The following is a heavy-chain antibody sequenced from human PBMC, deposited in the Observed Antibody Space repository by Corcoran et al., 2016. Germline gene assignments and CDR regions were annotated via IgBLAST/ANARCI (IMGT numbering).Heavy chain of an antibody. CDR1: GFTFSSYS. CDR3: ARGRAGYYDSSGSSDY. CDR2: IGSSSSYI. J-gene: IGHJ4*02. V-gene: IGHV3-21*01. Sequence: EVQLVESGGGLVKPGGSLRLSCAASGFTFSSYSMNWVRQAPGKGLEWVSSIGSSSSYIYYADSVKGRFTISRDNAKNSLYLQMNSLRAEDTAVYYWARGRAGYYDSSGSSDYWGQGTLVTVSS. D-gene: IGHD3-22*01.